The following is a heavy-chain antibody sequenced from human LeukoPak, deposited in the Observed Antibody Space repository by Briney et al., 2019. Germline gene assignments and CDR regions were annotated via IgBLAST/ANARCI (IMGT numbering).Heavy chain of an antibody. Sequence: GGSLRLSCAASGFAFSSYSMNWVRQAPGKGLEWVSSISSTSSYIYYADSVKGRFTISRDNAKNSLYLQMNSLRAEDTAVYYCARDETSSGYYFPFDAFDIWGQGTMVTVSS. D-gene: IGHD3-22*01. V-gene: IGHV3-21*01. CDR1: GFAFSSYS. J-gene: IGHJ3*02. CDR2: ISSTSSYI. CDR3: ARDETSSGYYFPFDAFDI.